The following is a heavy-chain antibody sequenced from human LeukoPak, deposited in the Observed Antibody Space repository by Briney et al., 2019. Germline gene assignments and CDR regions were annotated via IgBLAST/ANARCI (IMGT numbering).Heavy chain of an antibody. Sequence: PSETLTLTCTVSGDSISRSTYYWGWIRQPPGKGLEWIGNMHYSGSPNYNPSLRSRVTMSGDTSNNQHSLMLNSVTAADTAMYYCARYSTIGAGGRGWYFDLWGHGTLVTVSS. D-gene: IGHD6-13*01. CDR3: ARYSTIGAGGRGWYFDL. J-gene: IGHJ2*01. V-gene: IGHV4-39*01. CDR2: MHYSGSP. CDR1: GDSISRSTYY.